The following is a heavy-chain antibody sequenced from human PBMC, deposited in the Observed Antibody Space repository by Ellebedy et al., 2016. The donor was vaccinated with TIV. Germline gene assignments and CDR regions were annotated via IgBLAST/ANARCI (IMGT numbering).Heavy chain of an antibody. CDR2: IVGSGS. J-gene: IGHJ4*02. CDR1: EFTFSPYA. D-gene: IGHD5-18*01. CDR3: AKDRTSGDGYWVFDN. V-gene: IGHV3-23*01. Sequence: LSLTCAASEFTFSPYAMAWVRQAPGKGLEWVSGIVGSGSQKYADSVKGRFTISRDNSKRTVDLQMNGLRAEDTAIYFCAKDRTSGDGYWVFDNWGQGTLVSVSS.